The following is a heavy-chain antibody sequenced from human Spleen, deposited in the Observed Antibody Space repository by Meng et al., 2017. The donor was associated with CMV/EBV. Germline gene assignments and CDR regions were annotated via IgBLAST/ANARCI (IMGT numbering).Heavy chain of an antibody. Sequence: GYTFTGYCMNWVRQAPGQGLEWMGWINPDSGDTNYAQKFQGRVTMTRDTSISTAYMELSRLRSDDTAVYYCARKGYCSSTSCSYWDYWGQGTLVTVSS. CDR1: GYTFTGYC. J-gene: IGHJ4*02. V-gene: IGHV1-2*02. CDR2: INPDSGDT. CDR3: ARKGYCSSTSCSYWDY. D-gene: IGHD2-2*01.